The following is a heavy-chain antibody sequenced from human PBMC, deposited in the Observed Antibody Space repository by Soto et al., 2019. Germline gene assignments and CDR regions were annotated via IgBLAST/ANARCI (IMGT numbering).Heavy chain of an antibody. V-gene: IGHV1-69*12. D-gene: IGHD3-22*01. J-gene: IGHJ4*02. CDR2: IIPMFGTA. Sequence: QVQLVQSGAEVKKPGSSVKVSCKTSGGTFSSYAISWVRQAPGQGLEWMGGIIPMFGTANYAQKFQGRGKITAAESTRTAYMELSSLRSEDTAVYYCARSRANYYDSRGYYYSTFDYWGQGTLVTVSS. CDR1: GGTFSSYA. CDR3: ARSRANYYDSRGYYYSTFDY.